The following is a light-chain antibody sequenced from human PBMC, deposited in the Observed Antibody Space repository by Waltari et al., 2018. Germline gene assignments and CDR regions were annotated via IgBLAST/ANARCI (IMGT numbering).Light chain of an antibody. J-gene: IGKJ1*01. CDR3: QQTYTTPTWT. Sequence: DIQMPQSPLSLSASVGDRVTITCRARQTISKYLNWYQQKPGKAPKLLIHAASRLQSGVPSRFSGSGSETEFTLTINSLQLEDCAIYYCQQTYTTPTWTFGQGTRVDIK. CDR2: AAS. V-gene: IGKV1-39*01. CDR1: QTISKY.